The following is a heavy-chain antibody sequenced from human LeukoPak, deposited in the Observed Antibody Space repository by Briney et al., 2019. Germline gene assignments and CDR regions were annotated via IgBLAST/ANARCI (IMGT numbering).Heavy chain of an antibody. D-gene: IGHD3-22*01. Sequence: PSETLSLTCTVSGCSISSYCWSWVRQPPGKGLEWIGYIYYSGSTNYNPSLKSRVTISVDTSKNQFSLKLSSVTAADTAVYYCARAMIDDAFDIWGQGTMVTVSS. CDR1: GCSISSYC. CDR3: ARAMIDDAFDI. V-gene: IGHV4-59*01. J-gene: IGHJ3*02. CDR2: IYYSGST.